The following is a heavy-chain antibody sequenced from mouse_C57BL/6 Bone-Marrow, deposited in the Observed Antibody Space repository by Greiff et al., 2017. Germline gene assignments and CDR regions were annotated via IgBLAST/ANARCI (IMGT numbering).Heavy chain of an antibody. V-gene: IGHV4-1*01. CDR2: INPDSSTI. CDR3: ARPKSPNWYAMDY. D-gene: IGHD4-1*01. J-gene: IGHJ4*01. CDR1: GIDFSRYW. Sequence: EVKVIESGGGLVQPGGSLKLSCAASGIDFSRYWMSWVRRAPGKGLEWIGEINPDSSTINYAPSLKDKFIISRDNAKNTLYLQMSKVRSEDTALYYCARPKSPNWYAMDYWGQGTSVTVSS.